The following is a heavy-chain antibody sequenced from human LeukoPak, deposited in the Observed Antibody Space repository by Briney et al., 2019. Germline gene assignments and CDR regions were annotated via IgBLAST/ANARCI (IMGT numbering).Heavy chain of an antibody. CDR1: GGSISDYY. CDR2: NYDSGST. CDR3: ARGTYYYDSSRFGADY. D-gene: IGHD3-22*01. Sequence: SETLSLTCTVSGGSISDYYWSWIRQPPGKGLEWIAYNYDSGSTNYNPSLKSRVTISVDTSKNQFSLKLSSVTAADTAVYYCARGTYYYDSSRFGADYWGQGTLVTVSS. J-gene: IGHJ4*02. V-gene: IGHV4-59*12.